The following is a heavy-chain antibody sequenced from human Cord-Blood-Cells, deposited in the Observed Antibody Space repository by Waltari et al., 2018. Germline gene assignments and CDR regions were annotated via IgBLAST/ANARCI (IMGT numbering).Heavy chain of an antibody. J-gene: IGHJ4*02. V-gene: IGHV4-34*01. CDR1: GGSFSGYY. D-gene: IGHD1-26*01. CDR2: INHSGST. CDR3: ARGRGELH. Sequence: QVQLQQWGAGLLKPSETLSLTCAVYGGSFSGYYWSWIRQPPVKGLEWIGEINHSGSTNYNPSLKSRVTRSVDTSKNQFSLKLSSVTAAYTAGYYCARGRGELHWGQGTLVTVSS.